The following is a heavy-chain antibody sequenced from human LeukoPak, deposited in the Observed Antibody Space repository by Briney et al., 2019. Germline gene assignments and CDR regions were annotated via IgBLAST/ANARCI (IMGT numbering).Heavy chain of an antibody. CDR2: IGPDGSEK. CDR1: GFTFSDYY. J-gene: IGHJ2*01. CDR3: ASPAAAAGTRVYHNL. D-gene: IGHD6-13*01. V-gene: IGHV3-7*01. Sequence: QTGGSLRLSCAASGFTFSDYYMSWIRQAPGKGLEWVANIGPDGSEKYYVDSVKGRFTISRDNAKNSLYLQMSSLRAEDTAVYYCASPAAAAGTRVYHNLWGRGTLVTVSP.